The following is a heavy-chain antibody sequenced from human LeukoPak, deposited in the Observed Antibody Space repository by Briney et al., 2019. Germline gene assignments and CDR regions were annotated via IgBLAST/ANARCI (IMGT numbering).Heavy chain of an antibody. Sequence: QTGGSLRLSCAASGFTFSSYGMHWVRQAPGKGLEWVAFIRYDGSNKYYADSVKGRFTISRDNSKNTLYLQMNSLRAEDTAVYYCARGDLWGPGNYWFDPWGQGTLVTVSS. CDR1: GFTFSSYG. J-gene: IGHJ5*02. V-gene: IGHV3-30*02. D-gene: IGHD3-16*01. CDR3: ARGDLWGPGNYWFDP. CDR2: IRYDGSNK.